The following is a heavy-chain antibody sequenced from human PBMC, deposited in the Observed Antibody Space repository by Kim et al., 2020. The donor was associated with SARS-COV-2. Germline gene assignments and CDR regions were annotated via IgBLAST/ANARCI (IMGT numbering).Heavy chain of an antibody. J-gene: IGHJ4*02. CDR3: ARNTGGGLDY. CDR2: ST. D-gene: IGHD2-2*02. V-gene: IGHV1-46*01. Sequence: STSYAQKFQGRVTMTRDTSTSTVYMELSNLRSEDTAVYYCARNTGGGLDYWGQGTLVAVSS.